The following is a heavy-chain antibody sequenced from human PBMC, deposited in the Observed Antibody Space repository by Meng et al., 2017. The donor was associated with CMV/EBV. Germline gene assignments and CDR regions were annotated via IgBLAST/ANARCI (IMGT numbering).Heavy chain of an antibody. CDR1: GGSFSGYY. CDR3: AKVAYGGNSPHEDFDY. J-gene: IGHJ4*02. Sequence: LSLTCAVYGGSFSGYYMSWIRQAPGKGLEWVSYISSSGSTIYYADSVKGRFTISRDNSKNTLYLQMNSLRAEDTAVYYCAKVAYGGNSPHEDFDYWGQGTLVTVSS. V-gene: IGHV3-11*04. CDR2: ISSSGSTI. D-gene: IGHD4-23*01.